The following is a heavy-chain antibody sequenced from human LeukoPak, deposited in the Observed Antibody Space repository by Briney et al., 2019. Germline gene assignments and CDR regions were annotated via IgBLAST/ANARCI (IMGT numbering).Heavy chain of an antibody. J-gene: IGHJ4*02. V-gene: IGHV3-23*01. Sequence: GGSLRLSCVGSGFSFSSFAMSWVRRAPGKGLEWVSTISGGGSYTYFADSVKGRFTVSRDDSKSMHFLQMNSLRPEDTALYFCAKRITVSAGYYLDSWGRGTLVTVSS. CDR1: GFSFSSFA. CDR3: AKRITVSAGYYLDS. CDR2: ISGGGSYT. D-gene: IGHD6-19*01.